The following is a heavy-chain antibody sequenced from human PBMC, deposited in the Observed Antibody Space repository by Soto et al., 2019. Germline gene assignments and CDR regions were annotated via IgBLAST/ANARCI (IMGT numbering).Heavy chain of an antibody. CDR3: ARVEYQLPLGYYCMDV. V-gene: IGHV1-69*06. CDR1: GSTFTSYA. J-gene: IGHJ6*02. CDR2: IIPIFGKA. D-gene: IGHD2-2*01. Sequence: SSVKLSCKASGSTFTSYAISWVRQAPGQGLEWMGGIIPIFGKANYEKKFQGRVTITADKSTSTAYMEMSSLRSEDTAVYYCARVEYQLPLGYYCMDVWGQGNMVTAS.